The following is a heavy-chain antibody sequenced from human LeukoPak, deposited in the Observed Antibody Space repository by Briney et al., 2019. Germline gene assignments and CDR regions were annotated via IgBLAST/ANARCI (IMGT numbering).Heavy chain of an antibody. CDR2: MNPNSGNT. J-gene: IGHJ4*02. CDR1: GYTFTSYD. V-gene: IGHV1-8*01. Sequence: ASVKVSCKASGYTFTSYDINWVRQATGQGLEWMGWMNPNSGNTGYAQKFQGRVTMTRNTSISTAYMELSRLRSDDTAVYYCARALAVAGNPYYFDYWGQGTLVTVSS. CDR3: ARALAVAGNPYYFDY. D-gene: IGHD6-19*01.